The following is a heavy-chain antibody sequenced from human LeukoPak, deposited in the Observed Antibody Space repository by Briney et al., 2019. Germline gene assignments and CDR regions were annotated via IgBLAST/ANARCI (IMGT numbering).Heavy chain of an antibody. V-gene: IGHV4-34*01. D-gene: IGHD1-26*01. J-gene: IGHJ6*03. CDR3: ARAYSGSYGGYYYYYMDV. Sequence: SETLSLTCTVSGVSISGNYWSWIRQPPGKGLEWIGEINHSGSTNYNPSLKSRVTISVDTSKNQFSLKLSSVTAADTAVYYCARAYSGSYGGYYYYYMDVWGKGTTVTVSS. CDR1: GVSISGNY. CDR2: INHSGST.